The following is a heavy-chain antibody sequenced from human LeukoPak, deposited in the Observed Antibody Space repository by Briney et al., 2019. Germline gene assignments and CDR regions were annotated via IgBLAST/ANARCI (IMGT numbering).Heavy chain of an antibody. V-gene: IGHV5-51*01. Sequence: ESLKISCKVSGYSFTSYCIGWVRQMPGKGLGWMGIIYPGDSGPTYSPSFQGQVTISVDKSINTAYLQWSSLQASDTAMYYCGMSGDRVPLQDDVFDVWGQGTMVTVST. CDR2: IYPGDSGP. CDR1: GYSFTSYC. J-gene: IGHJ3*01. CDR3: GMSGDRVPLQDDVFDV. D-gene: IGHD1-26*01.